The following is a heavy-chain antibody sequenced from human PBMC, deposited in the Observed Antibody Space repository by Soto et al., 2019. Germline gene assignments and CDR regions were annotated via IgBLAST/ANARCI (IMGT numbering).Heavy chain of an antibody. CDR2: VIPVLQTA. CDR3: AISRVVLGGTEYYCGMDV. V-gene: IGHV1-69*12. J-gene: IGHJ6*02. Sequence: QVQLVQAGAEVKKPGSSVKFSCKSSGGTFSNSPISWVRPAPGQGVERVGGVIPVLQTAHYAQKFQGRVTITADESTNTAYMGLSSLGSGDTAVYYCAISRVVLGGTEYYCGMDVWGQGTTVTVSS. D-gene: IGHD1-26*01. CDR1: GGTFSNSP.